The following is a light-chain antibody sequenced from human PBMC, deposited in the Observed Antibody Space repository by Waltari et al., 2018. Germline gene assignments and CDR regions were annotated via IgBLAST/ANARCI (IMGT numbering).Light chain of an antibody. CDR3: ATWDSSLSKV. CDR1: SPTVCGNF. V-gene: IGLV1-51*01. J-gene: IGLJ2*01. CDR2: DNN. Sequence: QSVLTQPPSVSAAPGQKVTISCSGTSPTVCGNFFSWYQHLPGTAPKLLIYDNNKRPSGIPERFSGSKSGTSATLGITGLQTGDEAEYYCATWDSSLSKVFGGGTKLTVL.